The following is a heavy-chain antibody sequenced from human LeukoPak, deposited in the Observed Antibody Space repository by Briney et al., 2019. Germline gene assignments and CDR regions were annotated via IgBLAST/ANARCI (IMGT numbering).Heavy chain of an antibody. CDR3: GRVASSGWYVGD. J-gene: IGHJ4*02. D-gene: IGHD6-19*01. Sequence: GGSLRLSCAASGFTFSDYYMTWIRQAPGKGLEWVSYISSSTHYTNYADSVKGRFTISRDNAKNSLYLQMTSLRDEDTAVYYCGRVASSGWYVGDWGQGTLVTVSS. V-gene: IGHV3-11*06. CDR1: GFTFSDYY. CDR2: ISSSTHYT.